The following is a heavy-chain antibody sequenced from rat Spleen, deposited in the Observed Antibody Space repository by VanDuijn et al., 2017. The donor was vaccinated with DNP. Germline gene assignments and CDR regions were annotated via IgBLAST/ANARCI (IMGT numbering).Heavy chain of an antibody. Sequence: EVQLVESGGGLVQPGRSLKLSCAASGFNFNDYWMGWVRQAPGKGLEWVASISPDGHITYYRDSVKGRFTISRDNAENTEYLQMNSLRSADTATYYCAKDRGFGAMDAWGQGTSVTVSS. CDR2: ISPDGHIT. CDR3: AKDRGFGAMDA. V-gene: IGHV5-58*01. CDR1: GFNFNDYW. J-gene: IGHJ4*01. D-gene: IGHD4-1*01.